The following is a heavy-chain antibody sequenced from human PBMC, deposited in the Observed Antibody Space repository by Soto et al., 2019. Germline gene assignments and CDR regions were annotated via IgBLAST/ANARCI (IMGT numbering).Heavy chain of an antibody. CDR1: GGSISSSSYY. V-gene: IGHV4-39*01. J-gene: IGHJ6*02. Sequence: PSETLSLTCTVSGGSISSSSYYWGWIRQPPGKGLEWIGSIYYSGSTYYNPSLKSRVTISVDTSKNQFSLKLSSVTAADTVVYYCARHSGDYYYYGMDAWGQGTTVTVSS. CDR2: IYYSGST. CDR3: ARHSGDYYYYGMDA.